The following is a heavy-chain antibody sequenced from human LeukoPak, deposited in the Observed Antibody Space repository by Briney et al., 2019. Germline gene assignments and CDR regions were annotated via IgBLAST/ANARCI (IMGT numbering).Heavy chain of an antibody. Sequence: GGSLRLSCAASGFTFTSSPMHWVRQAPGKGLEYVSAITPDGSSTYYANSVKGRFTISRDNSKNTLYLQMGSLRAEDMAVYYCARDNRRSGGSGSWAAFDIWGQGTMVTVSA. CDR2: ITPDGSST. J-gene: IGHJ3*02. V-gene: IGHV3-64*01. CDR1: GFTFTSSP. D-gene: IGHD3-10*01. CDR3: ARDNRRSGGSGSWAAFDI.